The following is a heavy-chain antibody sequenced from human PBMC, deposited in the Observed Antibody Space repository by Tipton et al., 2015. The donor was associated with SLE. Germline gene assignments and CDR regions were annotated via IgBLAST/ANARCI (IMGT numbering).Heavy chain of an antibody. D-gene: IGHD1-26*01. CDR3: ARRGSWWYFDL. Sequence: TLSLTCTVSGGSITSSGFYWGWFRQPPGKGRGWIGTGHYSGATHKHSSLKNRITISVDTTKNQFSLKLRAVTAADTAVYYCARRGSWWYFDLWGRGTLVTVSS. CDR2: GHYSGAT. J-gene: IGHJ2*01. CDR1: GGSITSSGFY. V-gene: IGHV4-39*07.